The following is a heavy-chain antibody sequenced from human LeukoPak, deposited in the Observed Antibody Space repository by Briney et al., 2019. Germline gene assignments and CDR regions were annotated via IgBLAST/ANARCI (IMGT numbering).Heavy chain of an antibody. CDR3: ARWELPTTWFEYFQH. J-gene: IGHJ1*01. V-gene: IGHV3-7*01. CDR2: IKQDGSEK. Sequence: GGSLRLSCAASGFTFSSYWMSWVRQAPGKGLEWVANIKQDGSEKYDVDSVKGRFTISRDNAKNSLYLQMNSLRAEDTAVYYCARWELPTTWFEYFQHWGQGTLVTVSS. D-gene: IGHD1-26*01. CDR1: GFTFSSYW.